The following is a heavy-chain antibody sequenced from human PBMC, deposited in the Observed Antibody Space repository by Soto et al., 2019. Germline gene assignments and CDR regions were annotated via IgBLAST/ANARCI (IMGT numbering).Heavy chain of an antibody. CDR3: ARAGTIAVAGTGWFDP. J-gene: IGHJ5*02. Sequence: GGSLRLSCAASGFTFSSYGMHWVRQAPGKGLEWVAVIWYDGSNKYYADSVKGRFTISRDNSKNTLYLQMNSLRAEDTAVYYCARAGTIAVAGTGWFDPWGQGTLVTVSS. CDR1: GFTFSSYG. V-gene: IGHV3-33*01. D-gene: IGHD6-19*01. CDR2: IWYDGSNK.